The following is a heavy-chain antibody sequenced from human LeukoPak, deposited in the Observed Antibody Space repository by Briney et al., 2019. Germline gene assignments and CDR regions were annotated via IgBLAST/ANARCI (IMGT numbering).Heavy chain of an antibody. Sequence: GGSLRLSCAASGFTFSSSWMHWVRQAPGKGLVWVSRISSDGSRVTYADSVKGRFTISRDNSKNTLYLQMNSLRAEDTAVYYCANLPDTTKEKDDFDYWGQGTLVTVSS. V-gene: IGHV3-74*01. J-gene: IGHJ4*02. CDR1: GFTFSSSW. CDR3: ANLPDTTKEKDDFDY. CDR2: ISSDGSRV. D-gene: IGHD1-14*01.